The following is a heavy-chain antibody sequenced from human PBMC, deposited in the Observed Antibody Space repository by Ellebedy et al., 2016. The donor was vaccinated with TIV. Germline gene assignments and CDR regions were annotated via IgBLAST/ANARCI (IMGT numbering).Heavy chain of an antibody. CDR2: LWFDGDNR. D-gene: IGHD2-21*02. J-gene: IGHJ4*02. CDR3: AREFDDYFFDY. V-gene: IGHV3-33*08. CDR1: GFTFGSYG. Sequence: GGSLRLSCAASGFTFGSYGMHWVRQAPGKGLEWVAGLWFDGDNRYYADSVKGRSTISRDNSKNTLYLQLNSLRPEDTAVYYCAREFDDYFFDYWGQGTLVTVSS.